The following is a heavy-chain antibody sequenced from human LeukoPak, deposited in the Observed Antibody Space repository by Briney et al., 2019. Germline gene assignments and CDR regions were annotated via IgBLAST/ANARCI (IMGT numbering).Heavy chain of an antibody. V-gene: IGHV4-31*03. CDR2: IYYSGST. D-gene: IGHD1-7*01. Sequence: PSETLSLTCTVSGGSISSGGYYWSRIRQHPGKGLEWIGYIYYSGSTYYNPSLKSRVTISVDTSKNQFSLKLSSVTAADTAVYYCARSASGTYYYYGMDVWGQGTTVTVSS. CDR1: GGSISSGGYY. J-gene: IGHJ6*02. CDR3: ARSASGTYYYYGMDV.